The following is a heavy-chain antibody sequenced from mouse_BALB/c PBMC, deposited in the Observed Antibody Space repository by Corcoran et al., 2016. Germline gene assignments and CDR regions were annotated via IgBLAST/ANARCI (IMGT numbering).Heavy chain of an antibody. CDR1: GFNIKDTY. V-gene: IGHV14-3*02. J-gene: IGHJ1*01. CDR2: IDPANGNT. CDR3: ARVWDWYFDV. Sequence: EVQLQQSGSELVKPGASVKLSCTASGFNIKDTYMHWVKQRPEQGLEWIGRIDPANGNTKYDPKFQGKATITADTSSNTAYLQLSSLTSEDTAVYYCARVWDWYFDVWGAGTTVTVSS. D-gene: IGHD4-1*01.